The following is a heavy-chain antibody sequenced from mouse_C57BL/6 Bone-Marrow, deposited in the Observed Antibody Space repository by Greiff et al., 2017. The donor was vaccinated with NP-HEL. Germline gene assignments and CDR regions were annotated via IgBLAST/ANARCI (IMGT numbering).Heavy chain of an antibody. D-gene: IGHD2-4*01. V-gene: IGHV1-54*01. Sequence: QVQLQQSGAELVRPGTSVKVSCKASGYAFTNYLIEWVKQRPGQGLEWIGVINPGSGGTNYNEKFKGKATLTADKSSSTAYMQLSSLTSEDSAVYFCASGRLDYEDYWGQGTTLTVSS. CDR3: ASGRLDYEDY. CDR2: INPGSGGT. J-gene: IGHJ2*01. CDR1: GYAFTNYL.